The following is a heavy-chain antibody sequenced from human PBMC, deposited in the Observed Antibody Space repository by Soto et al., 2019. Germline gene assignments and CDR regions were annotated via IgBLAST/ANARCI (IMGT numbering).Heavy chain of an antibody. CDR1: GGSISSDYY. CDR2: SYYSGRT. D-gene: IGHD6-19*01. Sequence: QVQLQESGPGLVKPSQTLSLTCTVSGGSISSDYYWSWIRQPPGKGREWIVYSYYSGRTQYNPSLKCRVTISLDTSKNQFSLNLGSVTAADTAVYYCARVPGIEVAGHSWFDPWGKGNMVTVS. J-gene: IGHJ5*02. CDR3: ARVPGIEVAGHSWFDP. V-gene: IGHV4-30-4*01.